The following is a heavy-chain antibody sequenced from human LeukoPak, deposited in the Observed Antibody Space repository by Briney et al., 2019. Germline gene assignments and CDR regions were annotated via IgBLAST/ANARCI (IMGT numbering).Heavy chain of an antibody. CDR2: IYYSGST. CDR1: GGSISSGGYY. CDR3: ARGDYVGNWFDP. V-gene: IGHV4-31*03. Sequence: SETLSLTCTVSGGSISSGGYYWSWIRQHPGKGLEWIGYIYYSGSTYYNPSLKSRVTISVDTSKNQFSLKLSSVTAADTAVYYCARGDYVGNWFDPWGQGTLVTVSS. J-gene: IGHJ5*02. D-gene: IGHD4-17*01.